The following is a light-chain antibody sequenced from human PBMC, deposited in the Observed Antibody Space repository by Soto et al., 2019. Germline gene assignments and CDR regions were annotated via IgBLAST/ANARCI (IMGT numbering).Light chain of an antibody. Sequence: EIVLTQSPGTLSLSPGESATLSCRASQSVDNNYVAWYQQKPGQAPTLLIHGASYRAAGIPDRFSGSGSGTDFTLTISRLEPEDFAVFHCQQYGNSPYTFGQGTRLEIK. J-gene: IGKJ5*01. CDR3: QQYGNSPYT. CDR1: QSVDNNY. CDR2: GAS. V-gene: IGKV3-20*01.